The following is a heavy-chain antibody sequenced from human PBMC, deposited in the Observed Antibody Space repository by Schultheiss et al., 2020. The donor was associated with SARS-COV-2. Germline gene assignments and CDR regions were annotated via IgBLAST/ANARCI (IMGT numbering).Heavy chain of an antibody. CDR2: IYPGDSDT. D-gene: IGHD3-22*01. CDR1: GYSFTSYW. J-gene: IGHJ3*02. V-gene: IGHV5-51*01. CDR3: ARREGYYDSSGYYYLGAFDI. Sequence: GESLKISCTDSGYSFTSYWIGWVRQMPGKGLEWMGIIYPGDSDTKYSPSFQGQVTISADKSISTAYLQWSSLKASDTAMYYCARREGYYDSSGYYYLGAFDIWGQGTMVTVSS.